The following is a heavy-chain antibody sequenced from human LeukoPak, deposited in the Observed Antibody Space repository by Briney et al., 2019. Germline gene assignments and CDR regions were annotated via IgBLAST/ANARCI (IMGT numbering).Heavy chain of an antibody. CDR2: ISGSGGST. V-gene: IGHV3-23*01. CDR1: GFTFSSYG. J-gene: IGHJ5*02. CDR3: ARGVVIAAGYPSFDP. D-gene: IGHD2-15*01. Sequence: GGSLRLSCAASGFTFSSYGMSWVRQAPGKGLEWVSAISGSGGSTYYADSVKGRFTISRDNAKNSLYLQMNSLRAEDTAVYYCARGVVIAAGYPSFDPWGQGTLVIVSS.